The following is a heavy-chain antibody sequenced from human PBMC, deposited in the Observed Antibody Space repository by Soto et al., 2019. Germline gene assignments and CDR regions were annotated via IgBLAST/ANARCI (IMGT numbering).Heavy chain of an antibody. D-gene: IGHD6-19*01. CDR2: IYYSGST. CDR1: GGSISSGGYS. V-gene: IGHV4-30-2*01. CDR3: ASAGGLGAVAADY. J-gene: IGHJ4*02. Sequence: QLQLQESGSGLVKPSQTLSLTCAVSGGSISSGGYSWSWIRQPPGKGLEWIGYIYYSGSTYSTPSLKSRVTTAVDTSKNQFSLKLSSVTAADTAVYYCASAGGLGAVAADYWGQGTLVTVSS.